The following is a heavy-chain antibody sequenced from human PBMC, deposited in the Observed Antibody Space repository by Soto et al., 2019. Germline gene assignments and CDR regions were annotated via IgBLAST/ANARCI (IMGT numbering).Heavy chain of an antibody. J-gene: IGHJ3*02. CDR1: GFTFSSYG. CDR2: RWYDGSNK. CDR3: ARGLQDWHYVNAFDI. D-gene: IGHD1-7*01. Sequence: QVQLVESGGGVVQPGRSLRLSCAASGFTFSSYGMHWVRQAPGKGLEWVAVRWYDGSNKYYADSVKGRFTIYRDNSKNPSYLQMNSLRAEDTAVYYCARGLQDWHYVNAFDIWGQGPMVTVSS. V-gene: IGHV3-33*01.